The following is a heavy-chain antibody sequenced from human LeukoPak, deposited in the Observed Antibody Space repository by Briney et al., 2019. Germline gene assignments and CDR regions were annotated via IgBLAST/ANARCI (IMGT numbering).Heavy chain of an antibody. Sequence: GGSLRLSCVASGLTFSSHAMTWVRQTPEKGLEWVSGITGSGGSTYHAESVKGRFTISRDNSKNTLYLQMNSLKTEDTAVYYCARDAGFGELYFDYWGQGTLVTVSS. CDR3: ARDAGFGELYFDY. CDR2: ITGSGGST. D-gene: IGHD3-10*01. J-gene: IGHJ4*02. V-gene: IGHV3-23*01. CDR1: GLTFSSHA.